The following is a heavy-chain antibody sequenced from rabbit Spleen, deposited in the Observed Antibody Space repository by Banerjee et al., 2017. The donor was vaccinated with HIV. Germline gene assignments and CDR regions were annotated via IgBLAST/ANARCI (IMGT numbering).Heavy chain of an antibody. CDR1: GFSFSDRDV. V-gene: IGHV1S45*01. J-gene: IGHJ4*01. Sequence: QEQLKESGGGLVKPEGSLTLTCKASGFSFSDRDVMCWVRQAPGKGLEWIACINTATGKPVYASWAKGRFTISKTSSTTVTLQLNSLSAADTARYFCARGGRSYSLWGPGTLVTVS. CDR2: INTATGKP. D-gene: IGHD4-1*01. CDR3: ARGGRSYSL.